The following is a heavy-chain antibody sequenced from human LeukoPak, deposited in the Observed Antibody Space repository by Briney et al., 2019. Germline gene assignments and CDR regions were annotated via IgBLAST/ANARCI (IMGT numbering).Heavy chain of an antibody. Sequence: MHWVRQAPGKGLEWVAVISYDGSNKYYADSVKGRFTISRDNSKNTLYLQMNSLRAEDTAVYYCASGSGWQDYWGQGTLVTVSS. V-gene: IGHV3-30*03. D-gene: IGHD6-19*01. CDR3: ASGSGWQDY. CDR2: ISYDGSNK. J-gene: IGHJ4*02.